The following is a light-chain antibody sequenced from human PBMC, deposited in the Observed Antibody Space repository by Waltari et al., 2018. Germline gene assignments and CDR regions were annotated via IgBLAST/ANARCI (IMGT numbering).Light chain of an antibody. V-gene: IGLV2-11*01. J-gene: IGLJ3*02. CDR1: SSDITIYNY. CDR2: DVS. Sequence: QSALTQPRSVSGSPGQPVTISCTGTSSDITIYNYVSWYKHHPGKAPKLIIYDVSKRPSGGPNRFSGSKSCNTASLTISGLQAEDEADYYCCSYAGALFWVFGGGTKVTVL. CDR3: CSYAGALFWV.